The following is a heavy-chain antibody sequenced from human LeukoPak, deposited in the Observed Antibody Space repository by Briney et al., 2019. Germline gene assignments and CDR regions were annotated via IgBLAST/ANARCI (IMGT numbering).Heavy chain of an antibody. J-gene: IGHJ6*03. CDR1: GGSMNRFY. D-gene: IGHD5-18*01. CDR3: ARDSPDGYTSGHYYYYLDV. CDR2: IHSGGTT. V-gene: IGHV4-4*07. Sequence: SETLSLTCTVSGGSMNRFYWTWIRQPAGRGLEWIGRIHSGGTTNYNPSLESRRTISLDTSKNQFSLNLNSVTAADTAVYYCARDSPDGYTSGHYYYYLDVWGKGTTVTVSS.